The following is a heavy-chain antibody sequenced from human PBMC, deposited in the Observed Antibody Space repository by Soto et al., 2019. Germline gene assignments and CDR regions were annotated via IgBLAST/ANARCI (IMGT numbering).Heavy chain of an antibody. D-gene: IGHD3-10*01. CDR3: ARERTFGDNKHNYMDV. V-gene: IGHV3-33*01. CDR2: IWSDGRNE. CDR1: EFTFSRHG. J-gene: IGHJ6*03. Sequence: QVQLVESGGGVVQPGRSLRLSCAASEFTFSRHGMHWVRQAPGKGLQWVGVIWSDGRNEGYGDSVKGRFIIYRDNSKNILYLQMNSLRAEDTAVYYCARERTFGDNKHNYMDVWGTGITVTVSS.